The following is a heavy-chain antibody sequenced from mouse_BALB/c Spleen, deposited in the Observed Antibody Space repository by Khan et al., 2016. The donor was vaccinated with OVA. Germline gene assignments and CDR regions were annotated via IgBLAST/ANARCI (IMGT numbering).Heavy chain of an antibody. CDR1: GFSSTNYG. Sequence: QVQLKESGPGLVAPSQSLSITCTVSGFSSTNYGVNWVRQPPGKGLEWLGVIWAGGSTNYNSALMSRLSISKDKSKSQVFLRMNSLQTDDTAVYYCATSFYVKSYYAMDYWGQGTSVTVSS. D-gene: IGHD2-1*01. J-gene: IGHJ4*01. CDR2: IWAGGST. CDR3: ATSFYVKSYYAMDY. V-gene: IGHV2-9*02.